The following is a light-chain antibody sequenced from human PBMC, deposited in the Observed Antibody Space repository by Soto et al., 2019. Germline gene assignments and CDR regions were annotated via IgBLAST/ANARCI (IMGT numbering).Light chain of an antibody. J-gene: IGKJ1*01. CDR2: GTS. Sequence: EIVLTQSPGTLSLSPGERATLSCRASQSVNSNYLAWYQQKPGQAPRLLIYGTSNRATGIPDRFSGSGSETDFTLAISRLESEDFAVYYCQHYDGSFRTFGQGTKVEIK. V-gene: IGKV3-20*01. CDR1: QSVNSNY. CDR3: QHYDGSFRT.